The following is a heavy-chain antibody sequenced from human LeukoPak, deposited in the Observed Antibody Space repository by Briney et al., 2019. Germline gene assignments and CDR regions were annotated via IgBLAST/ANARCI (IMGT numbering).Heavy chain of an antibody. D-gene: IGHD2-2*01. V-gene: IGHV3-23*01. Sequence: GGSLRLSCAASGFTFSSYAMSWVRQAPGKGLEWVSAISGSGGSTYYADSVKRRFTISRDNSKNTLYLQMNSLRAEDTAVYYCAKEPRTHYCSSTSCYGVVDYWGQGTLVTVSS. CDR2: ISGSGGST. CDR3: AKEPRTHYCSSTSCYGVVDY. J-gene: IGHJ4*02. CDR1: GFTFSSYA.